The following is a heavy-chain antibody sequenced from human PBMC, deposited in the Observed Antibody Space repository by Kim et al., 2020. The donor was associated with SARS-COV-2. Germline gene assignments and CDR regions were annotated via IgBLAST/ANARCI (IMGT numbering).Heavy chain of an antibody. CDR3: AKDIASAATDYYYGLDV. CDR1: GFTFSSYA. V-gene: IGHV3-33*06. D-gene: IGHD2-15*01. J-gene: IGHJ6*02. CDR2: IWYDERNK. Sequence: GGSPRLSCEASGFTFSSYAMNWVRQAPGKGLEWVAIIWYDERNKYYADSVKGRFTISRDNSKNTVHLQMNNLRAEDTALYYCAKDIASAATDYYYGLDVWGQGTTVTVSS.